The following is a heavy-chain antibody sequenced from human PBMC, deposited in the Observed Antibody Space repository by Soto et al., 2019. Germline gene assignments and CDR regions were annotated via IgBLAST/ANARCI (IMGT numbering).Heavy chain of an antibody. CDR3: AMTGYSSSWWFAP. D-gene: IGHD6-13*01. Sequence: ETLSLTCTVSGGSISSYYWSWIRQPPGKGLEWIGYIYYSGSTNYNPSLKSRVTISVDTSKNQFSLKLSSVTAADTAVYYCAMTGYSSSWWFAPWGHGTLVTVSS. CDR1: GGSISSYY. V-gene: IGHV4-59*01. J-gene: IGHJ5*02. CDR2: IYYSGST.